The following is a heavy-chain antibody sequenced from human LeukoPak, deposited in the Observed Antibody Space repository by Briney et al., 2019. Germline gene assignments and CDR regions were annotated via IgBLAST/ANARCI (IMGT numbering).Heavy chain of an antibody. CDR1: GGSISSGDYY. CDR2: IYYSGST. CDR3: ASALRVSGWYDAFDI. Sequence: PSQTLSLTCTVSGGSISSGDYYWSWIRQPPGKGLEWIGSIYYSGSTYYNPSLKSRVTISVDTSKNQFSLKLSSVTAADTAVYYCASALRVSGWYDAFDIWGQGTMVTVSS. V-gene: IGHV4-39*07. J-gene: IGHJ3*02. D-gene: IGHD6-19*01.